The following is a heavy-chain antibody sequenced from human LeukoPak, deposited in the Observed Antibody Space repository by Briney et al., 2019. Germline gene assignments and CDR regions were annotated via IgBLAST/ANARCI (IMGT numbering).Heavy chain of an antibody. CDR2: IGAGHNT. D-gene: IGHD4-17*01. J-gene: IGHJ2*01. CDR3: AREVSDTVTTGWYFDL. V-gene: IGHV3-13*01. Sequence: GGSLRLSCAASVLSFSNYDLHWVRQPTGKGPECVLAIGAGHNTYDSDSVRGRFTLSRENGKNSLFLQMNSLRAGDTAVYYCAREVSDTVTTGWYFDLWGRSTLVTVSS. CDR1: VLSFSNYD.